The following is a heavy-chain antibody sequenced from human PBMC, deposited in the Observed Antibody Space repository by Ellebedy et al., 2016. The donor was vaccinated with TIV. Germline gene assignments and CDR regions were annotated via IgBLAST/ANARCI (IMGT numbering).Heavy chain of an antibody. Sequence: GESLKISCEASGFSFRSYWMGWVRQAPGKGLDWVANIYQDGSDQHYVDSVKGRFTISRDNAKNSLFLQMNSLRVKDTAVYYCARRGSYGDYAVQINSWFDAWGQGIRVTVSS. V-gene: IGHV3-7*01. D-gene: IGHD4-17*01. CDR2: IYQDGSDQ. CDR3: ARRGSYGDYAVQINSWFDA. J-gene: IGHJ5*02. CDR1: GFSFRSYW.